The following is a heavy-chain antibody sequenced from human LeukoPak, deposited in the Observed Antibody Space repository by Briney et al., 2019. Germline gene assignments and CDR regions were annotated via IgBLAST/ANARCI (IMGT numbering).Heavy chain of an antibody. D-gene: IGHD3-22*01. Sequence: GESLKISCKGSGYSFTSYWIGWVRQMPGKGLEWMGIIYPGDSDTRYSPSFQGQVTISADKSISTAYLQWSSLKASDTAMYYCARLSHYYDSSGYSLLGAFDIWGQGTMVTVSS. CDR3: ARLSHYYDSSGYSLLGAFDI. CDR2: IYPGDSDT. CDR1: GYSFTSYW. V-gene: IGHV5-51*01. J-gene: IGHJ3*02.